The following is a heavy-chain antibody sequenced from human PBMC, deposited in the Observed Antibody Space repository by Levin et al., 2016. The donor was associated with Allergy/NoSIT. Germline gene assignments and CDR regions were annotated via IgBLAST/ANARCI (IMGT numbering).Heavy chain of an antibody. V-gene: IGHV3-7*02. D-gene: IGHD7-27*01. Sequence: VRQMPGKGLEWVANIKQDGSGEYYVDSVKGRFTISRDNAKNSLYLQMNGLRAEDTAIYYCARCKNCWGSSQGVSLFDYWGQGTLVTVSS. J-gene: IGHJ4*02. CDR3: ARCKNCWGSSQGVSLFDY. CDR2: IKQDGSGE.